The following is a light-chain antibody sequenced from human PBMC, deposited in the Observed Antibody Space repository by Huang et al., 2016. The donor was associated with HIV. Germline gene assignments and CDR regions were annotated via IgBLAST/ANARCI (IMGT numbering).Light chain of an antibody. Sequence: EIVLTQSPGTLSLSPGERGTLSCRASQSVNSNYLAWYQQKPGQAPRLLIYGASSRATGIPDRFSGSGSGTDVTLTISRLEPEDFAVYYCQQYGSSSFTFGPGTKVDIK. CDR2: GAS. J-gene: IGKJ3*01. CDR1: QSVNSNY. V-gene: IGKV3-20*01. CDR3: QQYGSSSFT.